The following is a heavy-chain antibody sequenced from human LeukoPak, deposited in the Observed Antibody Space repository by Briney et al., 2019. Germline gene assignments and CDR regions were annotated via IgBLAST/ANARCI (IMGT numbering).Heavy chain of an antibody. Sequence: GGSLRLSCAVSGFTFSSYSMNWVRQAPGKGLEWVSSISSSSSYIYYADSVKGRFTISRDNAKNSLYLQMNSLRAEDTAVYYCARDRGTATNIYPYYFDYWGQGTLVTVSS. CDR1: GFTFSSYS. J-gene: IGHJ4*02. D-gene: IGHD4-11*01. CDR3: ARDRGTATNIYPYYFDY. V-gene: IGHV3-21*01. CDR2: ISSSSSYI.